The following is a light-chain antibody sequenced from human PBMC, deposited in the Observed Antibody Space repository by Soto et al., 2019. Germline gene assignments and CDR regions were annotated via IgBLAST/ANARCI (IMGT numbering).Light chain of an antibody. V-gene: IGKV1-5*01. J-gene: IGKJ4*01. CDR2: EAS. CDR3: QQYTNLPLT. Sequence: DIQITQSPSTLSASVGDRVTITCRASQSISSWLAWYQQKPGKAPKLLIHEASRLETGVPSRFSGSESGTEFTLTISGLHAEDSATYYCQQYTNLPLTFGGGTKVDIK. CDR1: QSISSW.